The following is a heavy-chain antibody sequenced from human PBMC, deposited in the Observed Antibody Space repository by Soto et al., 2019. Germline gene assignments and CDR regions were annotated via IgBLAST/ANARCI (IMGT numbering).Heavy chain of an antibody. J-gene: IGHJ4*02. CDR3: ARFLSHYNWNDLRLDYFDY. D-gene: IGHD1-20*01. V-gene: IGHV4-39*01. CDR1: GGSISSSSYY. Sequence: SETLSLTCTVSGGSISSSSYYWGWIRQPPGKGLEWIGSIYYSGSTYYNPSLKSRVTISVDTSKNQFSLKLSSVTAADTAVYYCARFLSHYNWNDLRLDYFDYWGQGTLVTVSS. CDR2: IYYSGST.